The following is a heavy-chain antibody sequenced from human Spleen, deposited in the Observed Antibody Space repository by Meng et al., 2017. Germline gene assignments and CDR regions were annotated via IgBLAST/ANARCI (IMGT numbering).Heavy chain of an antibody. CDR2: IGHSGFT. CDR3: VRSSAWVRTGFDP. V-gene: IGHV4-39*01. J-gene: IGHJ5*02. Sequence: QPQLPESGPGLVKPSEALSLTCSVSGGSISTSGYYWGWIRQPPGKGLEWIGSIGHSGFTYYTPSVKSRVTVSIDTSKSQFSLKLTSVTAADTAVYFCVRSSAWVRTGFDPWGQGTLVTVSS. D-gene: IGHD3-22*01. CDR1: GGSISTSGYY.